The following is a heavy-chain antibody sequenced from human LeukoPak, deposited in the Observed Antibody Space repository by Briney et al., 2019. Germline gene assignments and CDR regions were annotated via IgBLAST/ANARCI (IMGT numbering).Heavy chain of an antibody. CDR3: AKDFSGSYHSSLAK. V-gene: IGHV5-51*01. J-gene: IGHJ4*02. CDR1: GYTFTNYW. CDR2: IYPGDSDT. D-gene: IGHD1-26*01. Sequence: GESLKISCKGSGYTFTNYWIGWVRQMPGKGLEWMGIIYPGDSDTRYSPSFQGHVTISADKSVSTAYLQWSSLKASDTAMYYCAKDFSGSYHSSLAKWGQGTLVTVSS.